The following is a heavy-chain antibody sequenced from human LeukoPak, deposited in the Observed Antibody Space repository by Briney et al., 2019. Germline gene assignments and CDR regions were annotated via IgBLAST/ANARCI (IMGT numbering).Heavy chain of an antibody. CDR1: GFTFSNYA. CDR2: IYHSGSP. D-gene: IGHD1-1*01. J-gene: IGHJ4*02. Sequence: PGGSLRLSCSASGFTFSNYAMHWVRQPPGKGLEWIGEIYHSGSPNYDPSLKSRVTISVDKSRNHFSLNLSSVTAADTAVYYCARVNINNWHSCDYWGQGTLVTVSS. V-gene: IGHV4-4*02. CDR3: ARVNINNWHSCDY.